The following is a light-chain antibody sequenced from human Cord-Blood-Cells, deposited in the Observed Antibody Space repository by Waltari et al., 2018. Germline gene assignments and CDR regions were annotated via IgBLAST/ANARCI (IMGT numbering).Light chain of an antibody. J-gene: IGLJ2*01. CDR1: SSNIGHNY. CDR2: ENN. CDR3: GTWDSSLSAVV. Sequence: QSVLTQPPSVSAAPGQKVTISCSGSSSNIGHNYVSWYQQLPGTAPKLLFYENNKRPSGIPDRFSGSKSGTSATLGITGLQTGDEADYYCGTWDSSLSAVVFGGGTKLTVL. V-gene: IGLV1-51*02.